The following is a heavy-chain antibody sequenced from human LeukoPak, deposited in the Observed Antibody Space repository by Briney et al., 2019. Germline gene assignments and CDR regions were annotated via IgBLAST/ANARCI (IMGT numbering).Heavy chain of an antibody. CDR2: INPSGGST. Sequence: ASVKVSCKASGYTFTSFAISWVRQAPGQGLEWMGIINPSGGSTSYAQKFQGRVTMTRDMSTSTVYMELSSLRSEDTAVYYCARAQDYPDYWFDPWGQGTLVTVSS. CDR1: GYTFTSFA. J-gene: IGHJ5*02. D-gene: IGHD4-11*01. V-gene: IGHV1-46*01. CDR3: ARAQDYPDYWFDP.